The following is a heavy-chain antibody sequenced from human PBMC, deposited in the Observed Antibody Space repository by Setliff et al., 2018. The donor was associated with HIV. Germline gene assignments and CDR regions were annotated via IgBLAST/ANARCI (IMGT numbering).Heavy chain of an antibody. CDR2: ISYSGNT. CDR1: GGSISTNRDH. V-gene: IGHV4-39*07. Sequence: PSETLSLTCNVSGGSISTNRDHWGWIRQPPGKGLEWIGSISYSGNTYYHPSLQSRVTIPLDMSKNQFSLKVKSVTAADTAVYYCARSYCGGGLCFRGLDLWGQGTTVTVSS. CDR3: ARSYCGGGLCFRGLDL. J-gene: IGHJ6*02. D-gene: IGHD2-21*01.